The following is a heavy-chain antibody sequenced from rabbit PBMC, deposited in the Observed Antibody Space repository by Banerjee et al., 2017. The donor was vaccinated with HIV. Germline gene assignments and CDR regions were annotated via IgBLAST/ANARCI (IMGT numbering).Heavy chain of an antibody. V-gene: IGHV1S45*01. Sequence: QEQLEESGGGLVKPEGSLTLTCKASGFSFSNNYVMCWVRQAPGKGLEWIACIYAGSTSSTYYASWAKGRFTISKTSSTTVTLQMTSLTAADTATYFCARDLAGVTGWNFGLWGPGTLVTVS. J-gene: IGHJ4*01. CDR3: ARDLAGVTGWNFGL. D-gene: IGHD4-1*01. CDR2: IYAGSTSST. CDR1: GFSFSNNYV.